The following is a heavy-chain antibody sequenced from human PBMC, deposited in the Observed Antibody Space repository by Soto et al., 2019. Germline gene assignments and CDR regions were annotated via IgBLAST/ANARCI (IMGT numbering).Heavy chain of an antibody. D-gene: IGHD3-10*01. J-gene: IGHJ4*02. CDR1: GFTFSSYW. Sequence: GGSLRLSCAASGFTFSSYWMSWVRQAPGKGLEWVANIKQDGSEKYYVDSVKGRFTISRDNAKNSLYLQMNSLRAEDTAVYYCARGTAFTYLHYYDYWGQGTLVTVSS. V-gene: IGHV3-7*01. CDR3: ARGTAFTYLHYYDY. CDR2: IKQDGSEK.